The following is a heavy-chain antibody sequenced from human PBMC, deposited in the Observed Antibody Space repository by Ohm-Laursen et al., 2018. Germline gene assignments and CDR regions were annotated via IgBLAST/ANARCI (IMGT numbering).Heavy chain of an antibody. CDR2: ISYTGYT. CDR3: ARSYYYDSSGYYVDAFDI. CDR1: GGSFTGHY. Sequence: SDTLSLTCTVSGGSFTGHYWSWIRQPPGKGLEWIGHISYTGYTSYNASLKSRVTISVDTSKNHFSLRLSSLTAADTAVYYCARSYYYDSSGYYVDAFDIWGQGTMVTVSS. J-gene: IGHJ3*02. D-gene: IGHD3-22*01. V-gene: IGHV4-59*08.